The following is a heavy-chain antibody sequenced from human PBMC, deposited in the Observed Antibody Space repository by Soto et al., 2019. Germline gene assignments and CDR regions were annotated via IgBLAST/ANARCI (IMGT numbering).Heavy chain of an antibody. CDR1: GFTFSSYG. J-gene: IGHJ3*02. V-gene: IGHV3-30*18. CDR3: AKERHDGSGYPEAFEN. D-gene: IGHD3-22*01. Sequence: QVQLVESGGGVVQPGRSLRLSCAASGFTFSSYGMHWVRQAPGKGLEWVAVISYDGSNKYYADSVKGRFTISRDNSKNTRYRQMNRLRAEETAVYYCAKERHDGSGYPEAFENWGQGTMVSVSS. CDR2: ISYDGSNK.